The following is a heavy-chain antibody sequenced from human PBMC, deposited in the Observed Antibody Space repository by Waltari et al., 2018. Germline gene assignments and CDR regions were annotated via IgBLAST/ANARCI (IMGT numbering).Heavy chain of an antibody. CDR1: GFTFNTYS. Sequence: EVQLVQSGGDLVQPGGSLRLSCAASGFTFNTYSMAWVRQAPGKGLEWFSYITSRSSTIYYADSVRGRFTTSRDNAKNSLYLQMNSLRVEDTAVYYCARVGGAALTEGFDYWGQGTTVTVSS. D-gene: IGHD7-27*01. V-gene: IGHV3-48*01. CDR3: ARVGGAALTEGFDY. J-gene: IGHJ4*03. CDR2: ITSRSSTI.